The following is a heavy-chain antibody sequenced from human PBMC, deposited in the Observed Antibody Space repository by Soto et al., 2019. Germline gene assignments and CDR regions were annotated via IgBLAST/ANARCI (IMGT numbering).Heavy chain of an antibody. CDR1: GDSINSGDYY. Sequence: QVQLQEAGPGLVKPSQTLSLTCTISGDSINSGDYYGSWIRQPPGKGLELIGYIYYSGVTYYSPSLKSRLTIPLDPSKTQFSWKLASVTAADTALYYCARQEADCVSGRYYVYYWSQGTLVTVYS. J-gene: IGHJ4*02. D-gene: IGHD3-9*01. CDR2: IYYSGVT. V-gene: IGHV4-30-4*08. CDR3: ARQEADCVSGRYYVYY.